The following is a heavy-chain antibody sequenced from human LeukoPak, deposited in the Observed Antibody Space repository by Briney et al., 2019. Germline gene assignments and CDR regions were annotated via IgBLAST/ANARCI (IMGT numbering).Heavy chain of an antibody. J-gene: IGHJ4*02. CDR1: GFTFSTYV. CDR3: AKGNWRYFDY. D-gene: IGHD1-1*01. Sequence: GGSLRLSCAASGFTFSTYVMSWVRQAPGKGLEWVSAISGSGGSTYYADSVKGRLTISRDNSKNTLYLQMNSLGADDTAVYYCAKGNWRYFDYWGQGTLVTVSS. CDR2: ISGSGGST. V-gene: IGHV3-23*01.